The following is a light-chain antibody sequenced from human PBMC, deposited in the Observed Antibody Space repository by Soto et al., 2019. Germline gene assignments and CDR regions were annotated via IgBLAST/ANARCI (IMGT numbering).Light chain of an antibody. J-gene: IGLJ1*01. CDR2: DNN. V-gene: IGLV1-40*01. Sequence: QSMLKQPPSGSGATGQRVTISCTGSSSNIGSGYDVHWYQQLPGTAPKLLIYDNNNRPSGVPDRFSGSKSATSASLAITGLQAEDEAVNDCQTTEIYTLAFYVF. CDR1: SSNIGSGYD. CDR3: QTTEIYTLAFYV.